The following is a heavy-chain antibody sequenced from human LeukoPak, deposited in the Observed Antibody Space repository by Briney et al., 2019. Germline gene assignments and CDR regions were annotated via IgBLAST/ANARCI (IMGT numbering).Heavy chain of an antibody. Sequence: GGSMRLSCAASGLAFSAYKMHWVRHAPRKGLVWVPRISTDGYTTDYADFVQGRFTASRDNTKNTWSLGMNSLRAEDTAVYYCVVGGSPGYWGQGTLVTVSS. D-gene: IGHD2-15*01. J-gene: IGHJ4*02. CDR1: GLAFSAYK. CDR3: VVGGSPGY. CDR2: ISTDGYTT. V-gene: IGHV3-74*01.